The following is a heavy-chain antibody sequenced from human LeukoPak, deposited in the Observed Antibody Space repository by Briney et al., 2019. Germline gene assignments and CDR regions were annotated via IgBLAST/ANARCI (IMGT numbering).Heavy chain of an antibody. D-gene: IGHD5-18*01. Sequence: ASVKVSCKASGYTFPIYGTSVVRQAPGQGLEWMGWISAYNGNTNYAQKLQGRVTTNTDTSTSTAYMELRSLRSDDTAVYYFARLPSYGYQDYWGQGTLVTVSS. J-gene: IGHJ4*02. CDR3: ARLPSYGYQDY. V-gene: IGHV1-18*01. CDR2: ISAYNGNT. CDR1: GYTFPIYG.